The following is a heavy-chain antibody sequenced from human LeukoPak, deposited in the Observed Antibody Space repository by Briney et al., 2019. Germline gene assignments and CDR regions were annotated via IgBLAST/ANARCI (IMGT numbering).Heavy chain of an antibody. J-gene: IGHJ4*02. Sequence: PGGSLRLSCAASGFTVSTYWMHWVRQAPGEGLVWVSRISSDGSATNYADSVKGRFTISRDTAKNTVSLQMNSVRAEDTAFYYCTTTPALAPRYWGQGTLVTVSS. V-gene: IGHV3-74*01. D-gene: IGHD3-3*02. CDR3: TTTPALAPRY. CDR1: GFTVSTYW. CDR2: ISSDGSAT.